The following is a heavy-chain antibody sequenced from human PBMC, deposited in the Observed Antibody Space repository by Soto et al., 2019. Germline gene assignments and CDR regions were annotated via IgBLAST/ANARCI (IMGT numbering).Heavy chain of an antibody. V-gene: IGHV3-33*01. CDR1: GFTLSSYG. CDR3: ARKGHCSGGSCYQYYYYGMDV. CDR2: IWYDGSNK. J-gene: IGHJ6*02. D-gene: IGHD2-15*01. Sequence: QVQLVESGGGVVQPGRSLRLSCAASGFTLSSYGMHWVRQAPGKGLEWVADIWYDGSNKYYADSVKGRFTISRDNSKNTLYLKMNSPRAEDTAVYYCARKGHCSGGSCYQYYYYGMDVWGQGTTVTVSS.